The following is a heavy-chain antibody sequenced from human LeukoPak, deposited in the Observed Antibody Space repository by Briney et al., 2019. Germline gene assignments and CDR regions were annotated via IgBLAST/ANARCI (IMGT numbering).Heavy chain of an antibody. J-gene: IGHJ6*02. D-gene: IGHD1-26*01. CDR2: LKLYDGSI. Sequence: ASVKVSCTASGYSFIRYHIHWVRQAPGQGLEWMGVLKLYDGSISHAQKFQGRVTMTSDTSTSTVYMELSSLRSEDTAVYFCARDGGIFSYNMDVWGQGTTVTVSS. CDR3: ARDGGIFSYNMDV. V-gene: IGHV1-46*01. CDR1: GYSFIRYH.